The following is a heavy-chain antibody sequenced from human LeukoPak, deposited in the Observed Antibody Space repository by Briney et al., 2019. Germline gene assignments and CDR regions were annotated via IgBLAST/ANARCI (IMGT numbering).Heavy chain of an antibody. CDR2: IYWHHDN. D-gene: IGHD6-13*01. CDR1: GFSLSTRAAG. Sequence: SCPTLAIPTQTLTLTCTLSGFSLSTRAAGVGWIRQPPGKTLEWLKLIYWHHDNRYSPSLKSRLTITKDTSKNQVVLTMTNMDPVDTATYYCAHSLYSCSWYRANTNWFDPWGQGTLVTVSS. J-gene: IGHJ5*02. CDR3: AHSLYSCSWYRANTNWFDP. V-gene: IGHV2-5*01.